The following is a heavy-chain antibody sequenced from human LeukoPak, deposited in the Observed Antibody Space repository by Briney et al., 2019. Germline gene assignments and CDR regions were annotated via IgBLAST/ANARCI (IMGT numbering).Heavy chain of an antibody. Sequence: PGGSLRLSGAASGFTFSTYVMSWVRQAPGKGLVWVSAISGSGVATYYGDSVKGRFTISRDNSKNTLYLQMNSLRAEDTAIYYCAKDIHPPFQVPYFYYGMDVWGQGTTVTVSS. J-gene: IGHJ6*02. D-gene: IGHD2-2*02. CDR3: AKDIHPPFQVPYFYYGMDV. CDR1: GFTFSTYV. V-gene: IGHV3-23*01. CDR2: ISGSGVAT.